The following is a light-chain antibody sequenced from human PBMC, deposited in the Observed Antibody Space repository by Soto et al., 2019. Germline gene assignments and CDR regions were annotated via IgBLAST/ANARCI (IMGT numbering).Light chain of an antibody. CDR1: QSVSSNF. CDR3: QQYGSSSIT. V-gene: IGKV3-20*01. J-gene: IGKJ5*01. Sequence: EIVLTQSPGSLSLSPRERATLSCRASQSVSSNFLAWYQHKPGQAPRLLIYDASSRPTGIPDRFSGSGSGTDFTLTISRLEPEDFAVYYCQQYGSSSITFGQGTRLEIK. CDR2: DAS.